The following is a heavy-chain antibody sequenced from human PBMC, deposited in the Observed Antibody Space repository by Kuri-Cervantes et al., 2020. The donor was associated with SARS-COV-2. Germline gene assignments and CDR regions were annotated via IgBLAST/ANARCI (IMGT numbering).Heavy chain of an antibody. CDR2: IIPIFGIA. CDR3: ARTRRGGSYGYDY. V-gene: IGHV1-69*10. D-gene: IGHD1-26*01. J-gene: IGHJ4*02. CDR1: GGTFSSYA. Sequence: SVKVSCKASGGTFSSYAISWVRQAPGQGLEWMGGIIPIFGIANYAQKFQGRVTITADKSTSTAYMELSSLRSEEKAVYYCARTRRGGSYGYDYWGQGTLVTVSS.